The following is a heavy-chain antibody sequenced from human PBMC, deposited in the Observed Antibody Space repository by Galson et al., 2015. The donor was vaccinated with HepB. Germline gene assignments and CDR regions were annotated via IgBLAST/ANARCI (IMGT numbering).Heavy chain of an antibody. CDR3: ASTYDYVWGSYLAFDI. CDR1: GFTVSSNY. D-gene: IGHD3-16*02. CDR2: IYSGGST. Sequence: SLRLSCAASGFTVSSNYMSWVRQAPGKGLEWVSVIYSGGSTYYADSVKGRFTISRHNSKNTLYLQMNSLRAEDTAVYYCASTYDYVWGSYLAFDIWGQGTMVTVSS. J-gene: IGHJ3*02. V-gene: IGHV3-53*04.